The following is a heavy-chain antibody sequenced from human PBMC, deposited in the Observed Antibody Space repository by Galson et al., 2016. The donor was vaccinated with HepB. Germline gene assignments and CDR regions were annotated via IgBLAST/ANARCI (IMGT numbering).Heavy chain of an antibody. D-gene: IGHD2-21*01. J-gene: IGHJ6*02. Sequence: QSGAEVKKPGESLKISCKGSGYSFTNYWIGWVRQMPGKGLELMGIIYPGDPDIRYSPSFQGQVTISADKSINTAYLQWSSLKASDTAMYYCARLGCSGSCYFSFYYYGLDVWGQGTTVTVSS. V-gene: IGHV5-51*01. CDR3: ARLGCSGSCYFSFYYYGLDV. CDR2: IYPGDPDI. CDR1: GYSFTNYW.